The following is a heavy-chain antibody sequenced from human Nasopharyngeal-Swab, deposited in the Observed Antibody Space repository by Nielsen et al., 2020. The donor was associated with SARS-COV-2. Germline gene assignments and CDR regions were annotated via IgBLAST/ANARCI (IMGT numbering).Heavy chain of an antibody. CDR3: ARGPDSSGYNYYYYMDV. CDR1: GYTFTGYY. Sequence: ASVKVSCKASGYTFTGYYMHWVRQAPGQGLEWMGRINPNNGGTNYAQKFQGRVTMTRDTSISTAYMELSRLRSDDTAVYYCARGPDSSGYNYYYYMDVWGKGTTVTVSS. CDR2: INPNNGGT. V-gene: IGHV1-2*06. J-gene: IGHJ6*03. D-gene: IGHD3-22*01.